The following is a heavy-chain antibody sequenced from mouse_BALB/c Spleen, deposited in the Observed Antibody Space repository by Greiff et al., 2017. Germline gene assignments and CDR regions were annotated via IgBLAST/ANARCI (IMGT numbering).Heavy chain of an antibody. CDR1: GFTFSDYY. V-gene: IGHV5-4*02. J-gene: IGHJ4*01. D-gene: IGHD2-10*02. CDR2: ISDGGSYT. Sequence: EVQGVESGGGLVKPGGSLKLSCAASGFTFSDYYMYWVRQTPEKRLEWVATISDGGSYTYYPDSVKGRFTISRDNAKNNLYLQMSSLKSEDTAMYYCARALYGNYVGYAMDYWGQGTSVTVSS. CDR3: ARALYGNYVGYAMDY.